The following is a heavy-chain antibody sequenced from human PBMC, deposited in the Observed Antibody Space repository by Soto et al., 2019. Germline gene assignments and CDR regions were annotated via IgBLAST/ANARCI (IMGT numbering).Heavy chain of an antibody. CDR2: IIPILGIA. CDR1: GGTFSSYT. D-gene: IGHD3-9*01. V-gene: IGHV1-69*02. J-gene: IGHJ5*02. CDR3: AVQDRYFDLP. Sequence: QVQLVQSGAEVKKPGSTVKVSCKASGGTFSSYTISWGRQAPGQGLEWMGRIIPILGIANYAEKFQGRVTITADKSTSTAYMELSSLRSEDTAVYYCAVQDRYFDLPWGQGTLVTVAS.